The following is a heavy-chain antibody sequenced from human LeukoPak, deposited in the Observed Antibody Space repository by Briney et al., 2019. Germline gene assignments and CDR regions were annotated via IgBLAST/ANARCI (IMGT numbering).Heavy chain of an antibody. V-gene: IGHV3-66*04. J-gene: IGHJ4*02. Sequence: GGSLRLSCAASGFTVSSNYMSWVRQAPGKGLEWVSIIYSGGSTYYADSVKGRFTISRDNSKNTLYLQMNSLRAEDTAVYYCARQYSGSWPIGDYWGQGTLVTVSS. CDR2: IYSGGST. CDR3: ARQYSGSWPIGDY. CDR1: GFTVSSNY. D-gene: IGHD1-26*01.